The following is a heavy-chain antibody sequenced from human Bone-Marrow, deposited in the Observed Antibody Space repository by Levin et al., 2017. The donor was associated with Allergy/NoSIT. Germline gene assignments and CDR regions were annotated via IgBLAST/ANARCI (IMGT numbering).Heavy chain of an antibody. D-gene: IGHD4/OR15-4a*01. J-gene: IGHJ6*02. CDR2: ISGSGGRT. CDR1: GFTFSFYA. V-gene: IGHV3-23*01. CDR3: AKDLHRVGLNGMDV. Sequence: PGGSLRLSCAASGFTFSFYAMNWVRQAPGKGLEWVSTISGSGGRTDFADSVQGRFTISRDNSKNPLYLQMISLRVEDTAIYYCAKDLHRVGLNGMDVWGQGTTITVSS.